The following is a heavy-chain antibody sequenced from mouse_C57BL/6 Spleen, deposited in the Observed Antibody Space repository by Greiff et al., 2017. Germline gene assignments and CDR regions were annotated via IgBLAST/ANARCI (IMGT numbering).Heavy chain of an antibody. Sequence: EVMLVESGGGLVQPGGSLKLSCAASGFTFSDYYMYWVRQTPEKRLEWVAYISNGGGSTYYPDTVKGRFTISRDNAKNTLYLQMSRLKSEDTAMYYCASHDGYSAYWGQGTLVTVSA. CDR3: ASHDGYSAY. CDR1: GFTFSDYY. V-gene: IGHV5-12*01. J-gene: IGHJ3*01. CDR2: ISNGGGST. D-gene: IGHD2-3*01.